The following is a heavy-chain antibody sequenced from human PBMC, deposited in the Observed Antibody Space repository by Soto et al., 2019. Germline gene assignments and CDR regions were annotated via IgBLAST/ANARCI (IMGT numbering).Heavy chain of an antibody. CDR1: GGSISSGSYY. CDR2: IYYSGST. V-gene: IGHV4-31*11. CDR3: ARRLEEFGNYWFDP. Sequence: SETLSLTCAVSGGSISSGSYYWSWIRQPPGKGLEWIGYIYYSGSTYYNPSLKSRVTISVDTSKNQFSLKLNSVTAADTAVYYCARRLEEFGNYWFDPWGQGPLVTVSS. D-gene: IGHD3-10*01. J-gene: IGHJ5*02.